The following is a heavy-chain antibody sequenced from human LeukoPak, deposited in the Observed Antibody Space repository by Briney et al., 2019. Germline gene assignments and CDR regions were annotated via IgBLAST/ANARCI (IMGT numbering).Heavy chain of an antibody. Sequence: GGSLRLSCAASGFTFSSYDMSWVRQAPGKGLEWVAVISYDGSNKYYADSVKGRFTISRDNSKNTLYLQMNSLRAEDTAVYYCARDRIPSYDSSGYYHEPWFDPWGQGTLVTVSS. CDR2: ISYDGSNK. CDR3: ARDRIPSYDSSGYYHEPWFDP. D-gene: IGHD3-22*01. CDR1: GFTFSSYD. V-gene: IGHV3-30-3*01. J-gene: IGHJ5*02.